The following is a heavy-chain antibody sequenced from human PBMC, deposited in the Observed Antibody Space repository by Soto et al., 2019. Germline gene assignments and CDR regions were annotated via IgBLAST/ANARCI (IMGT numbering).Heavy chain of an antibody. Sequence: SETLSLTCPVSGGSISSSSYYWSWLQQPPGKGLEWIGYIYYSGTTNYNPSLKSRVTISVDMSKNQFSLKLSSVTAADTAVYYCARGRGYSGYESYFDYWGQGTLVTVSS. CDR3: ARGRGYSGYESYFDY. D-gene: IGHD5-12*01. CDR2: IYYSGTT. V-gene: IGHV4-61*01. J-gene: IGHJ4*02. CDR1: GGSISSSSYY.